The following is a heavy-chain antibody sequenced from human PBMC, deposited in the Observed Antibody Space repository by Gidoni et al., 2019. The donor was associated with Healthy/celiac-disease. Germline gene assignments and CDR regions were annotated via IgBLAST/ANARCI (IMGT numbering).Heavy chain of an antibody. CDR1: GGSFSGYY. Sequence: QVQLQQWGAGLLKPSETLSLTCAVYGGSFSGYYWSWIRQPPGKGLEWIGEINHSGSTNYNPSLKSRVTISVDTSKNQFSLKLSSVTAADTAVYYCARVRGYSYGPPDYWGQGTLVTVSS. CDR3: ARVRGYSYGPPDY. CDR2: INHSGST. D-gene: IGHD5-18*01. J-gene: IGHJ4*02. V-gene: IGHV4-34*01.